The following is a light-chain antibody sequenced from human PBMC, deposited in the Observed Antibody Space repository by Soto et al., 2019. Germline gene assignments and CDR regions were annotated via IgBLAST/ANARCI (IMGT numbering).Light chain of an antibody. CDR3: LQDYNYPHT. V-gene: IGKV1-6*01. CDR1: QGNRND. Sequence: AIQMTQSPSSLSASVGDRVTITCRASQGNRNDLGWYQQKPGKAPTVLIFAAASLQRGVPSRFSGSGSGTDFTLTISSLQPEDFATYYCLQDYNYPHTFGQGTKVEIK. J-gene: IGKJ1*01. CDR2: AAA.